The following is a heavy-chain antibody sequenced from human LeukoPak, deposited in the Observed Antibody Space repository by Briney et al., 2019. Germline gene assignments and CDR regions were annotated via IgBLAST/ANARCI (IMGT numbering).Heavy chain of an antibody. J-gene: IGHJ5*02. CDR3: ARSYYYDSRIINWFDP. CDR2: IIPILGIV. V-gene: IGHV1-69*04. CDR1: GGTFTSYA. D-gene: IGHD3-22*01. Sequence: ASVKVSCKASGGTFTSYAISWVRQAPGQGLEWMGRIIPILGIVNYAQKFQGRVTITADKSTSTAYMEMSSLRSEDTAVYYCARSYYYDSRIINWFDPWGQGTLVTVSS.